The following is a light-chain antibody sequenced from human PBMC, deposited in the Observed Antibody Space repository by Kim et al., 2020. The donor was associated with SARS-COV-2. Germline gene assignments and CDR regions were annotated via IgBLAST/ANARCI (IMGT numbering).Light chain of an antibody. Sequence: VSPGQTASIPCSGDKLGDKYACWYQQKPGQSPVLVIHQDTKRPSGIPERFSGSNSGNTATLTISGTQAMDEADYYCQAWDSNDVVFGGGTQLTVL. CDR2: QDT. J-gene: IGLJ2*01. CDR1: KLGDKY. V-gene: IGLV3-1*01. CDR3: QAWDSNDVV.